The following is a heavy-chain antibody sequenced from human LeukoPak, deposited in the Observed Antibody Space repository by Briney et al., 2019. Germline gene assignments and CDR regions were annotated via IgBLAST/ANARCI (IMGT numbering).Heavy chain of an antibody. V-gene: IGHV3-30*18. CDR3: GKGPGYSVYDNLPHH. D-gene: IGHD5/OR15-5a*01. CDR1: GFRFSSYG. Sequence: PGGSLRLSCAASGFRFSSYGMRWVRQAPGKGLEWVAVISDDGSKIYYGDSVKGRFTISRDNSKNTLNLQMDSLRADDTAVYYCGKGPGYSVYDNLPHHWGQGTLVTVSS. CDR2: ISDDGSKI. J-gene: IGHJ5*02.